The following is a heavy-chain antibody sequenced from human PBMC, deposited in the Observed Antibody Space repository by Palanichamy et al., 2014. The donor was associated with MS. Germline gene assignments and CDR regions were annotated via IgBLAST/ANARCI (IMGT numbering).Heavy chain of an antibody. D-gene: IGHD3-10*01. V-gene: IGHV3-33*01. J-gene: IGHJ6*02. CDR2: IWYDGSNK. CDR1: GFTFSSYG. CDR3: ARDLSLMVRGVNVYGMDV. Sequence: QVQLVESGGGVVQPGRSLRLSCAASGFTFSSYGMHWVRQAPGKGLEWVAVIWYDGSNKYYADSVKGRFTISRDNSKNTLCLQMNSLRAEDTAVYYCARDLSLMVRGVNVYGMDVWGQGTTVTVSS.